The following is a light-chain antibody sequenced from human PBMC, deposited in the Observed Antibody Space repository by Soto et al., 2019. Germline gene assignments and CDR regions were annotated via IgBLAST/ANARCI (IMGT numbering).Light chain of an antibody. J-gene: IGKJ5*01. CDR1: QTISSSS. CDR3: QQYNNWPIT. CDR2: GAS. Sequence: IVLTQSPGTLSLSPGERTTLSYRASQTISSSSLAWYQQKGGQAPRLLIYGASSRATGIPDRFSGSGSGTDFTLTISSLQPDDFATYYCQQYNNWPITFGQGTRLEIK. V-gene: IGKV3-20*01.